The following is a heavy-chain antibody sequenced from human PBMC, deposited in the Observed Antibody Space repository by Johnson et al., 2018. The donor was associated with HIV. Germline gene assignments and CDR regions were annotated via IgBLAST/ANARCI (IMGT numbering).Heavy chain of an antibody. Sequence: VQLVESGGGVVQPGWSLRLSCAASGFIFSRSWMHLVRHVPGKGLVWVSRSNSDGSSTRYADSVKGRFTISRDNAKNTLYLQINSLRAEDTAVYYCARDSYYDSSGYYSPPHDAFDIWGQGTMVTVSS. V-gene: IGHV3-74*01. CDR3: ARDSYYDSSGYYSPPHDAFDI. J-gene: IGHJ3*02. CDR2: SNSDGSST. CDR1: GFIFSRSW. D-gene: IGHD3-22*01.